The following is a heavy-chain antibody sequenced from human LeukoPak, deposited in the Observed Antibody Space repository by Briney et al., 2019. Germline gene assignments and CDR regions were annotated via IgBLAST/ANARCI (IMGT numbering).Heavy chain of an antibody. CDR1: GFTFSDYY. CDR3: ANPRYSYGSDAFDI. CDR2: VSSSGSTI. Sequence: GGSLRLSCAASGFTFSDYYMSCIRQAPGKGLEWGSNVSSSGSTIYYADSVKGRFTISRDNAKNSLYLQMHSLRAEDTAVYYCANPRYSYGSDAFDIWGQGTMVTVSS. D-gene: IGHD5-18*01. J-gene: IGHJ3*02. V-gene: IGHV3-11*04.